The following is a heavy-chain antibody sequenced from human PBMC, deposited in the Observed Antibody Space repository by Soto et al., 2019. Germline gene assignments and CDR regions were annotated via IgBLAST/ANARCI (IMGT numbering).Heavy chain of an antibody. CDR1: GGSISSGDYY. J-gene: IGHJ6*02. CDR2: IYYSGST. CDR3: AGYEGIYGMDG. D-gene: IGHD5-12*01. V-gene: IGHV4-30-4*01. Sequence: SETLSLTCTVSGGSISSGDYYWSWIRQPPGKGLEWIGYIYYSGSTYYNPSLKSRVTISVDTSKNQFSLKLSSVTAADTAVYYCAGYEGIYGMDGWGQGTTVTVSS.